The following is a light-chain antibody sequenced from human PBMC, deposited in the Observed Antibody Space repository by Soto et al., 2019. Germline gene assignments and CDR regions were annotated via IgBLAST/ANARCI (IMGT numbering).Light chain of an antibody. CDR1: GNDVGAYNY. J-gene: IGLJ1*01. Sequence: QSALTQPRSVSGSPGQSVTISCTGTGNDVGAYNYVSWYQQHPGRPPKLMLYDVARWPSGVPDRFSGSKSGNTASLTISGLQAEDEADYFCCSYAGGYTYLFGTGTKLTVL. CDR2: DVA. CDR3: CSYAGGYTYL. V-gene: IGLV2-11*01.